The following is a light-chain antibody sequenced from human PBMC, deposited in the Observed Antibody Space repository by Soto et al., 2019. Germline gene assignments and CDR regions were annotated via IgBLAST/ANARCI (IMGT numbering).Light chain of an antibody. V-gene: IGKV1-27*01. CDR1: QGISNY. J-gene: IGKJ1*01. Sequence: IQMTQSPSSLSGSVGDSVTITCRASQGISNYLAWYQQRPGKAPTLLIYAASTLQSGVPSRFSGSGSGTDFTLTISSLQPEDVATYYCQRYNNAPRTFGQGTKVEIK. CDR3: QRYNNAPRT. CDR2: AAS.